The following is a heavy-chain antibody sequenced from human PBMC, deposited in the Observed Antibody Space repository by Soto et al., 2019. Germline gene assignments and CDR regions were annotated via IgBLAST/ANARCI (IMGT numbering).Heavy chain of an antibody. CDR3: AKDKYTGATNYGMDV. V-gene: IGHV3-43D*03. D-gene: IGHD1-26*01. CDR2: ISWDGGST. CDR1: GFTFDDYA. Sequence: GGSLRLSCAASGFTFDDYAMHWVRQAPGKGLEWVSHISWDGGSTYYADSVKGRFTISRDNSKNSLYLQMNSLRAEDTALYYCAKDKYTGATNYGMDVWGQGTTVTVSS. J-gene: IGHJ6*02.